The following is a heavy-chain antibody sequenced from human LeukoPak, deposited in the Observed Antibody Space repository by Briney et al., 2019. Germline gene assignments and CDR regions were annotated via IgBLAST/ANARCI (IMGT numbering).Heavy chain of an antibody. CDR1: GYTFTGYY. Sequence: ASVKVSCTASGYTFTGYYMHWVRQAPGQGLEWMGWINPNSGGTNYAQKFQGRVTMTRNTSISTAYMELSSLRSEDTAVYYCARGITTPYYYYYYMDVWGKGTTVTVSS. CDR3: ARGITTPYYYYYYMDV. J-gene: IGHJ6*03. CDR2: INPNSGGT. D-gene: IGHD4-11*01. V-gene: IGHV1-2*02.